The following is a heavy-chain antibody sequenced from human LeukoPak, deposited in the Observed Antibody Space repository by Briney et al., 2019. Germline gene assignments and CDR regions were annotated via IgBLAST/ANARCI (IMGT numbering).Heavy chain of an antibody. CDR1: GYTFTNYG. Sequence: ASVKVSCKASGYTFTNYGISWVRQAPGHGFEWMGWISAYNGNTNYAQKVQGRVTMTTDTSTSTAYMELRSLRSDDTAVYYCARDQGRSSSGGYWGQGTLVTVSS. J-gene: IGHJ4*02. CDR2: ISAYNGNT. D-gene: IGHD6-19*01. CDR3: ARDQGRSSSGGY. V-gene: IGHV1-18*01.